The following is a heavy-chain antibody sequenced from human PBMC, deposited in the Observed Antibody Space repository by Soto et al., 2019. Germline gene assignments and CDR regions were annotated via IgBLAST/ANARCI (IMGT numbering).Heavy chain of an antibody. CDR3: AKDGGSGGTFDY. J-gene: IGHJ4*02. D-gene: IGHD2-15*01. Sequence: QVQLVESGGGVVQPGRSLRLSCAASGFSFSSYGMQWVRQAPGKGLEWVAVISYDGSNKYYADSVKGRFTISRDNSKNTLYLQMNSLRAEDTAVYYCAKDGGSGGTFDYLGQGTLVTVSS. V-gene: IGHV3-30*18. CDR1: GFSFSSYG. CDR2: ISYDGSNK.